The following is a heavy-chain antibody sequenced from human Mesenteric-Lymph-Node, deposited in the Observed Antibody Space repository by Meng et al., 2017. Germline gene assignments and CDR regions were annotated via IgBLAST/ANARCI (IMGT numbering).Heavy chain of an antibody. V-gene: IGHV4-61*02. CDR3: ARHSSGYYSQYFDY. D-gene: IGHD3-22*01. CDR1: GGSISSGSYY. J-gene: IGHJ4*02. CDR2: IYTSGST. Sequence: SETLSLTCTVSGGSISSGSYYWSWIRQPAGKGLEWIGRIYTSGSTNYNPSLKSRVTISVDTSKNQFSLKLSSVTAADTAVYYCARHSSGYYSQYFDYWVQGTLVTVSS.